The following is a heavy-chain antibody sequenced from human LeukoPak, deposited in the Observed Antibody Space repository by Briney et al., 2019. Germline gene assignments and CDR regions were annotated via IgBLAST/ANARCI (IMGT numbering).Heavy chain of an antibody. CDR3: ARGVRWLQLSYFDY. CDR1: GGSISNYY. J-gene: IGHJ4*02. Sequence: SETLSLTCTVSGGSISNYYWTWIRQPPGKGLEWIGYINDSGSTNYNPSLKSRVTISLDTSKNQFSLKLSSVTAADTAVYYCARGVRWLQLSYFDYWGQGTLVTVSS. CDR2: INDSGST. V-gene: IGHV4-59*12. D-gene: IGHD5-24*01.